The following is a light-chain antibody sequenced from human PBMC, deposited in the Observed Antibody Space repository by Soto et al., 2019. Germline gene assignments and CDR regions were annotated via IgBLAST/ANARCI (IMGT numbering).Light chain of an antibody. J-gene: IGLJ2*01. CDR2: DVT. Sequence: QSALTQPPSASGSPGQSVTISCTGTSSDVGTHGYVSWYQQHAGKAPKLMIYDVTKRPSGVPDRFSGSKSANTASLTVSGLQAEDEADYYCSSYTSTNTLIFGGGTKLTVL. V-gene: IGLV2-8*01. CDR1: SSDVGTHGY. CDR3: SSYTSTNTLI.